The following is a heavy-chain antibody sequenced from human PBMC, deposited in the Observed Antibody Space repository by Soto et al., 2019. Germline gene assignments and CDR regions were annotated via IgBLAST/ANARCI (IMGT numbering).Heavy chain of an antibody. V-gene: IGHV1-2*04. CDR1: GYTFTGYY. CDR2: INPNNGDT. D-gene: IGHD3-3*01. CDR3: ARDHYNFWSGYYRYWFDP. J-gene: IGHJ5*02. Sequence: QVQLVQSGSEMKKPGASVKVSCKASGYTFTGYYIHWVRQAPGQGLEWMGWINPNNGDTRYAVKFQGWVTMTSDTSINTTYVELRRLRSDDTAVYYCARDHYNFWSGYYRYWFDPWGQGTLVTVSS.